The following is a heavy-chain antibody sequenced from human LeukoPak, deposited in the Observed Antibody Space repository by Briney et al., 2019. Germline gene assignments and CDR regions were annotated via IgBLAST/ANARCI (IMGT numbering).Heavy chain of an antibody. CDR1: GFTFSSYW. CDR3: ARRGYSDSSGYDY. CDR2: INSDGSST. Sequence: PGGSLRLSCAASGFTFSSYWMHWVRQAPGKGLVWVSRINSDGSSTSYADSVKGRFTISRDNAKNSVYLQINSLRAEDTAIYYCARRGYSDSSGYDYWGQGTLVTVSS. J-gene: IGHJ4*02. D-gene: IGHD3-22*01. V-gene: IGHV3-74*01.